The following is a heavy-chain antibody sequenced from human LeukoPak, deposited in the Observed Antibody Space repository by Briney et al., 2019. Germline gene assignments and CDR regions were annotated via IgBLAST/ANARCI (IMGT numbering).Heavy chain of an antibody. D-gene: IGHD5-18*01. Sequence: NPSETLSLTCTVSGGSINSYYWSWIRQPPGKGLEWIGYIYYSGSTNYNPSLKSRVTISVDTSKNQFSLKLSSVTAADTAVYYCARDRKGQLSLNPWGQGTLVTVSS. CDR2: IYYSGST. CDR1: GGSINSYY. CDR3: ARDRKGQLSLNP. V-gene: IGHV4-59*01. J-gene: IGHJ5*02.